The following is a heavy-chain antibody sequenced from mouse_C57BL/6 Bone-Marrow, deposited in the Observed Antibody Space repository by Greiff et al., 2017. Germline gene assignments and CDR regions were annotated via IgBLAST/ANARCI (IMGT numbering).Heavy chain of an antibody. Sequence: VHVKQSGAELVKPGASVKLSCTASGFNITDYYMHWVKQRTEQGLEWIGRSDPEDGGTKYAPKFKGKATITADTSSNTAYLQLSSLTSEDTAVYYCARGYGSSPFAYWGQGTLVTVSA. CDR2: SDPEDGGT. V-gene: IGHV14-2*01. J-gene: IGHJ3*01. CDR3: ARGYGSSPFAY. CDR1: GFNITDYY. D-gene: IGHD1-1*01.